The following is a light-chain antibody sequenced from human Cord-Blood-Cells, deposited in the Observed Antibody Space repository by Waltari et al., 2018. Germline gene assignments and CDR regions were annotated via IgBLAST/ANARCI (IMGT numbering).Light chain of an antibody. V-gene: IGLV2-14*01. CDR3: SSYTSSSTLV. CDR1: SSDDGGCNY. Sequence: QSALTQPASVSGSPGQSITISCTGTSSDDGGCNYVSWYKQHPAKAPNLMIYEVSNRPSGVSNRFSGSKSGNTASLTISGLQAEDEADYYCSSYTSSSTLVFGTGTKVTVL. J-gene: IGLJ1*01. CDR2: EVS.